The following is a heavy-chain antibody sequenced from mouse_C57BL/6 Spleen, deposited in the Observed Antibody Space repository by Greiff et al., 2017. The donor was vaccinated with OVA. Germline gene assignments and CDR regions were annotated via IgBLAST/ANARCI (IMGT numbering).Heavy chain of an antibody. CDR2: IYPGSGST. J-gene: IGHJ1*03. Sequence: VQLQQPGAELVKPGASVKMSCKASGYTFTSYWITWVKQRPGQGLEWIGDIYPGSGSTNYNEKFKGKATLTVDTSSSTAYMQLSSLTSEDSAVYCGARSAVYEYLGYFDVWGTGTTVTVSS. D-gene: IGHD2-4*01. V-gene: IGHV1-55*01. CDR3: ARSAVYEYLGYFDV. CDR1: GYTFTSYW.